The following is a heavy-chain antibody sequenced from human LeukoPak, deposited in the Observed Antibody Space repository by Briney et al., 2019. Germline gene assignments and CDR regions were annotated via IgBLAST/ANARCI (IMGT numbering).Heavy chain of an antibody. Sequence: SETLSLTCTVSGVSVSSGSYYWSWIRQPPGKVLEWIGYIYYSGSTNYNPSLKSRVTISVDTSKNQFSLKLSSVTAADTAVYYCARGIVGGTFDYWGQGTLVTVSS. D-gene: IGHD2-15*01. CDR1: GVSVSSGSYY. CDR2: IYYSGST. CDR3: ARGIVGGTFDY. J-gene: IGHJ4*02. V-gene: IGHV4-61*01.